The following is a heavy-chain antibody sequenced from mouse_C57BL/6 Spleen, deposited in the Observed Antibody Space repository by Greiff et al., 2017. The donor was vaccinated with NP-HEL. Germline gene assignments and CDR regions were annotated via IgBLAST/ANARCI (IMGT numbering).Heavy chain of an antibody. V-gene: IGHV1-50*01. CDR1: GYTFTSYW. Sequence: QVQLQQSGAELVKPGASVKLSCKASGYTFTSYWMQWVKQRPGQGLEWIGEIDPSDSYTNYNQKFKGKATLTVDTSSSTAYMQLSSLTSEDSAVYYCARDYGSSHYAMDYWGQGTSVTVSS. CDR2: IDPSDSYT. J-gene: IGHJ4*01. CDR3: ARDYGSSHYAMDY. D-gene: IGHD1-1*01.